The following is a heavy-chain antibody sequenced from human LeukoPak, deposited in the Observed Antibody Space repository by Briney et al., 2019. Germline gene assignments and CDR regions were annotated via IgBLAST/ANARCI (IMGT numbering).Heavy chain of an antibody. D-gene: IGHD5-18*01. CDR1: GFTFSSYA. J-gene: IGHJ4*02. CDR3: AEGYSYGTSFDY. V-gene: IGHV3-23*01. CDR2: ISGSGGST. Sequence: QPGGSLRLSCAASGFTFSSYAMSWVRQAPGKGLEWVSAISGSGGSTYYADSMKGRFTISRDNSKNTLYLQMNSLRAEDTAVYYCAEGYSYGTSFDYWGQGTLVTVSS.